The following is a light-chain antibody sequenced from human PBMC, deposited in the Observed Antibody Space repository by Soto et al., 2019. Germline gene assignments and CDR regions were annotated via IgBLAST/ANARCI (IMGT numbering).Light chain of an antibody. CDR2: DAS. CDR3: QQRSTWPLT. V-gene: IGKV3-11*01. Sequence: EIVLTQSPATLSLSPGERATLYCRASQSVSTYLAWYQQKPGQAPRLLIYDASNRATGIPARFSGSGSGTDFTLTISSLEPEDFAVYYCQQRSTWPLTFGGGTKVEI. J-gene: IGKJ4*01. CDR1: QSVSTY.